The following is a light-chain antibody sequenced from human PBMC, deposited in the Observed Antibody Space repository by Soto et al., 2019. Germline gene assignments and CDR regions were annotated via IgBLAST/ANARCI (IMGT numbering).Light chain of an antibody. CDR3: QQYDNWPPWT. CDR2: RAS. CDR1: QSVSNN. J-gene: IGKJ1*01. Sequence: EIVMTQSPATLSVSPGERVTLSCRASQSVSNNLAWYQQKPGQAPRLLVYRASTRAADIPARFTGSGSGTECTLTISSLQSEDFAVYYCQQYDNWPPWTFGQGTKVEI. V-gene: IGKV3-15*01.